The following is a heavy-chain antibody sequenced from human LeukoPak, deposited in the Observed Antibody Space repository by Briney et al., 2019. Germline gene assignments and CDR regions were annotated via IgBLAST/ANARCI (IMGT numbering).Heavy chain of an antibody. CDR3: ATPSGVVIFASLDY. Sequence: GASVKVSCKVSGYTLTELSVHWVRQAPGKGLEWMGGFDPEDGETIYAQKFQGRVTMTEDTSTDTAYMELSSLRSEDTAVYYCATPSGVVIFASLDYWGQGTLVTVSS. CDR1: GYTLTELS. J-gene: IGHJ4*02. V-gene: IGHV1-24*01. CDR2: FDPEDGET. D-gene: IGHD3-3*01.